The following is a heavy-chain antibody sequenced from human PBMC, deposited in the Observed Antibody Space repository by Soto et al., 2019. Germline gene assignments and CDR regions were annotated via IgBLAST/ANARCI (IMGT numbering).Heavy chain of an antibody. J-gene: IGHJ5*02. V-gene: IGHV4-30-4*01. D-gene: IGHD5-12*01. CDR2: IFYSGST. CDR1: GGSISSGDYY. Sequence: QVQLQESGPGLVKPSQTLSLTCTVSGGSISSGDYYWSWIRQPPGKGLEWIGYIFYSGSTYCNPSLKSRVAISVDTSKNQFSLQLSSVPGAATAVYYCARYSGEEGLLFDPWGQGTLVTVSS. CDR3: ARYSGEEGLLFDP.